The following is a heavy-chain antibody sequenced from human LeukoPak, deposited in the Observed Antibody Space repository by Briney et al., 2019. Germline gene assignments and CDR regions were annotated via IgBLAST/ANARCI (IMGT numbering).Heavy chain of an antibody. J-gene: IGHJ4*02. CDR2: MSSVT. CDR3: AKAFFAVSGGNHKHFDS. Sequence: PGGSLRLSCAASGFTFSNFAMSWVRQAPGKGLEWVSAMSSVTYYADSVKGRFTISRDDSKSTLFLQMNSLRAEDTAVYYCAKAFFAVSGGNHKHFDSWGQGTLVTVSS. CDR1: GFTFSNFA. D-gene: IGHD3-10*01. V-gene: IGHV3-23*01.